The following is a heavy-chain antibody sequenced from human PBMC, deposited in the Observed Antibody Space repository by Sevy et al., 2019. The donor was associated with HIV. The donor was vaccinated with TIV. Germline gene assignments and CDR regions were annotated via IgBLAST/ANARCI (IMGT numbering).Heavy chain of an antibody. CDR3: ARVGRITSSGFLLGY. CDR2: ISSSSSYI. J-gene: IGHJ4*02. V-gene: IGHV3-21*01. CDR1: GFTFSSYS. D-gene: IGHD6-13*01. Sequence: GGSLRLSCAASGFTFSSYSMNWVRQAPGKGLEWVSSISSSSSYIYYADSVKCRFTISRDNAKNSLYLQMNSLRAEDTAVYYCARVGRITSSGFLLGYWGQGTLVTVSS.